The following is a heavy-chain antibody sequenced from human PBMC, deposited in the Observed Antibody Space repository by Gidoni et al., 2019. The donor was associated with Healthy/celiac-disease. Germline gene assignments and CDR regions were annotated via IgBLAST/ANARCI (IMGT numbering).Heavy chain of an antibody. CDR2: IIPILGIA. CDR3: AREGSSGSYYVY. V-gene: IGHV1-69*04. D-gene: IGHD1-26*01. J-gene: IGHJ4*02. CDR1: GGTFSSYA. Sequence: QVQLVQSGAEVKTPGSSVKVSCKASGGTFSSYAISWVRQAPGQGLEWMGRIIPILGIANYAQKFQGRVTITADKSTSTAYMELSSLRSEDTAVYYCAREGSSGSYYVYWGQGTLVTVSS.